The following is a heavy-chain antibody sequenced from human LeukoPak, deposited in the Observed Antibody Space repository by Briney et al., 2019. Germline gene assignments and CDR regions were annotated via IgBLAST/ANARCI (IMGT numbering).Heavy chain of an antibody. CDR3: AKSRLGVRGIDY. V-gene: IGHV3-23*01. CDR1: GFSFSTHA. Sequence: GGSLRLSCAASGFSFSTHAMSWVRQAPGKGLEWVSAISGSGADTFYADSVTGRFTLSRDNSKNTLYLQMNSLRDEDTAVYYCAKSRLGVRGIDYWGQGTLVTVSS. J-gene: IGHJ4*02. CDR2: ISGSGADT. D-gene: IGHD3-16*01.